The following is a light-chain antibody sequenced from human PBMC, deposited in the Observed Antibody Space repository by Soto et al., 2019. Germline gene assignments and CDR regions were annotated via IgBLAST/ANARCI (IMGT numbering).Light chain of an antibody. CDR1: SSDVGNYNL. J-gene: IGLJ2*01. CDR2: EGS. CDR3: CSYADLIL. Sequence: QSALTQPASVSGSPGQSITISCTGTSSDVGNYNLVSRYQKHQCKAPKLIIYEGSKRPSGVSNRFAGSKSGNTASLTISVLQTEDEADYYCCSYADLILFGGGTKLTVL. V-gene: IGLV2-23*01.